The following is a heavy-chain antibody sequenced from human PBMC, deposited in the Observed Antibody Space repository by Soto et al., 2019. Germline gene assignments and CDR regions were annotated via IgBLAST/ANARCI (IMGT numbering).Heavy chain of an antibody. CDR2: IYPDDSDT. CDR3: VRFYCFVDP. J-gene: IGHJ5*02. D-gene: IGHD2-21*02. Sequence: EVQLVQSGAEGKKPGESLQISCKGSGYNFTNYWIGWVRQMPGKGLEWMGIIYPDDSDTRYSPSFQGQVTISADKSISTAYLQWSSLKASDTAMYYCVRFYCFVDPWGQGTLVTVSS. CDR1: GYNFTNYW. V-gene: IGHV5-51*01.